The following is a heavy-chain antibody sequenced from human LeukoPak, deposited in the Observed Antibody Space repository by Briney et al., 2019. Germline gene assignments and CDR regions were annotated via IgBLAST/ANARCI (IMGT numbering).Heavy chain of an antibody. J-gene: IGHJ4*02. V-gene: IGHV3-7*01. CDR2: IKQDGTEK. D-gene: IGHD1-7*01. CDR1: GFTFSDHY. CDR3: ARGGAELDY. Sequence: GGSLRLSCAASGFTFSDHYMDWVRQAPGKGLEWVANIKQDGTEKYYVDSVKGRFTISRDNAKNSLYLQMNSLRAEDTAVYYCARGGAELDYWGQGTLVTVSS.